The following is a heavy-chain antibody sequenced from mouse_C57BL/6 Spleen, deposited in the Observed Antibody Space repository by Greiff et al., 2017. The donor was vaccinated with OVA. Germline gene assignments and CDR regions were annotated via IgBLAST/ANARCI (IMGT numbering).Heavy chain of an antibody. J-gene: IGHJ4*01. CDR3: ARRKFITTVVASDAMDY. D-gene: IGHD1-1*01. CDR2: IYPGSGST. CDR1: GYTFTSYW. V-gene: IGHV1-55*01. Sequence: QVQLKQPGAELVKPGASVKMSCKASGYTFTSYWITWVKQRPGQGLEWIGDIYPGSGSTNYNEKFKSKATLTVDTSSSTAYMQLSSLTSEDSAVYYCARRKFITTVVASDAMDYWGQGTSVTVSS.